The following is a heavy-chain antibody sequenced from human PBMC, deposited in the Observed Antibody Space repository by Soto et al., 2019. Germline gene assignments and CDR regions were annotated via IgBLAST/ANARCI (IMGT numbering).Heavy chain of an antibody. D-gene: IGHD7-27*01. J-gene: IGHJ4*02. Sequence: KQSQTLSLTCTVSGGSISSYYWSWIRQPPGKGLEWIGYIYYSGSTNYNPSLKSRVTISVDTSKNQFSLKLSSVTAADTAVYYCARALGVAGEFDYWGQGTLVTVSS. CDR2: IYYSGST. CDR1: GGSISSYY. CDR3: ARALGVAGEFDY. V-gene: IGHV4-59*01.